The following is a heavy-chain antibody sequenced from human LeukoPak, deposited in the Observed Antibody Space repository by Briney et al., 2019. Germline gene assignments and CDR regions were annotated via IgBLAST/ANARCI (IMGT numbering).Heavy chain of an antibody. J-gene: IGHJ4*02. Sequence: ASVTVSCKASGYTFTGYYMHWVRQAPGQGLEWMGWINPNSGGTNYAQKFQGRVTMTRDTSISTAYMELSRLRSDDTAVYYCASPYDSSGYYCESWGQGTLVTVSS. CDR1: GYTFTGYY. CDR3: ASPYDSSGYYCES. CDR2: INPNSGGT. V-gene: IGHV1-2*02. D-gene: IGHD3-22*01.